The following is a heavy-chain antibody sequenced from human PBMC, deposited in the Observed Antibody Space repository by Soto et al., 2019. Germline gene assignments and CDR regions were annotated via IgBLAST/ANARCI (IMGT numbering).Heavy chain of an antibody. J-gene: IGHJ4*02. CDR2: IYYSGST. D-gene: IGHD3-9*01. Sequence: PSETLSLTCTVSGGSISSYYWSWIRQPPGKGLEWIGYIYYSGSTNYNPSLKSRVTISVDTSKNQFSLKLSSVTAADTAVYYCARGHHDILTGYPFDYWGQGTLVTVSS. CDR1: GGSISSYY. CDR3: ARGHHDILTGYPFDY. V-gene: IGHV4-59*01.